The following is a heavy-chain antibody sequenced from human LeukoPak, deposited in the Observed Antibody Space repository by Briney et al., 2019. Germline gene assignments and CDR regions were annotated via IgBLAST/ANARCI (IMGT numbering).Heavy chain of an antibody. J-gene: IGHJ4*02. CDR3: ARVSPTRSATYDY. Sequence: SETLSLTCTVYGGSFSGYYWSWIRQPPGKGLEWIGYIYYSGSTNYNPSLKSRVTISVDTSKNQFSLKLSSVTAADTAVYYCARVSPTRSATYDYWGQGTLVTVSS. V-gene: IGHV4-59*01. CDR2: IYYSGST. CDR1: GGSFSGYY.